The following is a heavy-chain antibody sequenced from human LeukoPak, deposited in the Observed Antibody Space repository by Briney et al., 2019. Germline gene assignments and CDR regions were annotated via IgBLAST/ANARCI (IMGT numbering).Heavy chain of an antibody. CDR2: ISESGGST. CDR1: GFTFSTYE. CDR3: ARAESYYDFWSGYYKALAFDY. J-gene: IGHJ4*02. Sequence: PGGSLRLSCVASGFTFSTYEMNWVRQAPGKGLEWVAFISESGGSTYYGDSVKGRFTISRDNAKNSLYLQMNSLRAEDTAVYYCARAESYYDFWSGYYKALAFDYWGQGTLVTVSS. D-gene: IGHD3-3*01. V-gene: IGHV3-48*03.